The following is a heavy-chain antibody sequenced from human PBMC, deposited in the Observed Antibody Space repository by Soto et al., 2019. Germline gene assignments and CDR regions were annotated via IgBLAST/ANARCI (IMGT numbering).Heavy chain of an antibody. V-gene: IGHV4-30-4*01. D-gene: IGHD4-17*01. Sequence: SETLSLTCTVSGGSISSGDYYWSWIRQPPGKGLEWIGYIYYSGSTYYNPSLKSRVTISVDTSKNQFSLKLSSVTAADTAVYYCARYGDYNRFDYWGQGTLVTVSS. CDR1: GGSISSGDYY. CDR2: IYYSGST. CDR3: ARYGDYNRFDY. J-gene: IGHJ4*02.